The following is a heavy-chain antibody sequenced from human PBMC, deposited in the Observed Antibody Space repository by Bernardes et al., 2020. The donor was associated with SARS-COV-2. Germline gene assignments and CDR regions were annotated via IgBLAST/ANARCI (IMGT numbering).Heavy chain of an antibody. CDR1: GFTFSTYS. CDR3: ARSEEYNSGWYGFDY. Sequence: GGSLRLSCAASGFTFSTYSMNWVRQAPGKGLEWVSSISSSSNYIYYADSVKGRFTISRDNAKNALYLQMNSLRAEDTAVYYCARSEEYNSGWYGFDYWGQGTLVTVSS. D-gene: IGHD6-19*01. J-gene: IGHJ4*02. CDR2: ISSSSNYI. V-gene: IGHV3-21*01.